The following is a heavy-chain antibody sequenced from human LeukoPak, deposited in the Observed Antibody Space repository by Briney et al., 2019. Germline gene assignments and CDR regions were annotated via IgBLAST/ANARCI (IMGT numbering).Heavy chain of an antibody. CDR3: ARGPNQPWLQLTCFDP. J-gene: IGHJ5*02. CDR2: INPSGCST. V-gene: IGHV1-46*01. Sequence: ASVKVSCKASGYTFTSYYMHLVRQAPGQALEWLGIINPSGCSTSYAQKFQGRVTMTRDTSTSTVYMELSSLRSEDTAVYYCARGPNQPWLQLTCFDPWGQGTLVTVSS. D-gene: IGHD5-24*01. CDR1: GYTFTSYY.